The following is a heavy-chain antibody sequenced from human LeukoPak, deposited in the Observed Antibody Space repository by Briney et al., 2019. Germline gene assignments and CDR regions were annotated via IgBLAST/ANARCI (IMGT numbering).Heavy chain of an antibody. Sequence: SSETLSLTCTVSGGSISSGSYYWSWIRQPAGKGLEWIGRIYTSGSTNYNPSLKSRVTISVDTSKNQFPLKLSPVTAADTAVYYCARVVAYDFWSGYGDVWGKGTTVTVSS. D-gene: IGHD3-3*01. CDR2: IYTSGST. V-gene: IGHV4-61*02. J-gene: IGHJ6*04. CDR3: ARVVAYDFWSGYGDV. CDR1: GGSISSGSYY.